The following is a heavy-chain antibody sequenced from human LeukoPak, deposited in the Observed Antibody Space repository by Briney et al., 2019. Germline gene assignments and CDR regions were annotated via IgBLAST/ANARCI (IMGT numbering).Heavy chain of an antibody. J-gene: IGHJ3*02. D-gene: IGHD6-19*01. CDR2: IYYSGST. CDR1: GRPISSYY. CDR3: ARGLGQWLVWFGDAFDI. Sequence: SSETLSLTCTVSGRPISSYYWSWIRQPPGKGLEWIGYIYYSGSTNYNPSLKSRVTISIDTYKNQFPLKLNSVTAADTAVYYCARGLGQWLVWFGDAFDIWGQGTMVTVSS. V-gene: IGHV4-59*01.